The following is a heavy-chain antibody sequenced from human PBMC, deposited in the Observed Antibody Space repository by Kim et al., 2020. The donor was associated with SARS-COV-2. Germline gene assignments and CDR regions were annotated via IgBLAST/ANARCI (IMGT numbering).Heavy chain of an antibody. Sequence: GGSLRLSCAASGFTFSSFAMNWVRQAPGKGLEWVSGISGSGGTTYSADSVKGRFPFSRNNSKNTLYLQMNSLRAEDTAVFYCRKDSYWDNSGAGAFDFWG. V-gene: IGHV3-23*01. J-gene: IGHJ3*01. D-gene: IGHD2-15*01. CDR2: ISGSGGTT. CDR3: RKDSYWDNSGAGAFDF. CDR1: GFTFSSFA.